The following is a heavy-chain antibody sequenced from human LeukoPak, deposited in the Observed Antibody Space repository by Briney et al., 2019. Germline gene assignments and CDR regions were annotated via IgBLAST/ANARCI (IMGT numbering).Heavy chain of an antibody. Sequence: ASVKVSCKASGYTFTGYYMHWVRQAPGQGLEWIGWINPNSGGTNYAQKFQGRVTMTRDTSISTAYMELSRLRSDDTAVYYCARGDVLRFLEWLPYYYYYMDVWGKGTTVTVSS. V-gene: IGHV1-2*02. CDR1: GYTFTGYY. CDR2: INPNSGGT. CDR3: ARGDVLRFLEWLPYYYYYMDV. J-gene: IGHJ6*03. D-gene: IGHD3-3*01.